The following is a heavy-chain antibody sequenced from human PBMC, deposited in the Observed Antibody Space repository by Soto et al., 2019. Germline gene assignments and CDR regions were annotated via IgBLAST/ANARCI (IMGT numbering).Heavy chain of an antibody. V-gene: IGHV4-31*03. CDR3: ARGPYCSSTSCYAFDI. CDR1: GGSISSGGYY. CDR2: IYYSGST. D-gene: IGHD2-2*01. Sequence: QVQLQESGPGLVKPSQTLSLTCTVSGGSISSGGYYWSWIRQHPGKGLEWIGYIYYSGSTYYNPYLKSRVTISVDTSKNQFSLKLSSVTAADTAVYYCARGPYCSSTSCYAFDIWGQGTMVTVSS. J-gene: IGHJ3*02.